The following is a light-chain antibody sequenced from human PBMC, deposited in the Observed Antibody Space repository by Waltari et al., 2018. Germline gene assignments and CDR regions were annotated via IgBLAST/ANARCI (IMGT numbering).Light chain of an antibody. V-gene: IGKV3-11*01. CDR1: ESVRSY. CDR3: QQRHNWPLT. CDR2: GAS. Sequence: EIVLTQSPATLSLSPGEGATLSCRASESVRSYLAWSQQKPGQAPRLLIYGASNRASGIPARCSGSGSGTDFSLSISSLEPEDFAVSYCQQRHNWPLTFGGGTKVEIK. J-gene: IGKJ4*01.